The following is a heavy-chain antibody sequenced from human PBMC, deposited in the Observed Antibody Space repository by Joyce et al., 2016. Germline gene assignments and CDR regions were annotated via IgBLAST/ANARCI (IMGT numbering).Heavy chain of an antibody. CDR3: ARTMDYYGSGSYGWYFDY. CDR2: IYPGDSDT. Sequence: EVQLVQSGAEVKKPGESLRISCKGSGYSFTSYWIGWVRQMPGKGLEWIVIIYPGDSDTRYSPSFQGQVTISADKSIRTAYLQWSSLKASDTAMYYCARTMDYYGSGSYGWYFDYWGQGTLVTVSS. D-gene: IGHD3-10*01. J-gene: IGHJ4*02. V-gene: IGHV5-51*01. CDR1: GYSFTSYW.